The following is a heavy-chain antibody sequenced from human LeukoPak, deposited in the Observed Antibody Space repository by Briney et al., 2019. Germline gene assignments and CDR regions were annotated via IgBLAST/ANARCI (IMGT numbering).Heavy chain of an antibody. V-gene: IGHV3-21*01. J-gene: IGHJ4*02. CDR2: ISSSSSYI. Sequence: GGSLRLSCAASGFTFSSYSMNWVRQAPGKGLEWVSSISSSSSYIYYADSVKGRFTISRDNAKNSLYLQMNSLRAEDTAVYYCARFTQRMVSDLDYWGQGTLVTVSS. D-gene: IGHD5-18*01. CDR3: ARFTQRMVSDLDY. CDR1: GFTFSSYS.